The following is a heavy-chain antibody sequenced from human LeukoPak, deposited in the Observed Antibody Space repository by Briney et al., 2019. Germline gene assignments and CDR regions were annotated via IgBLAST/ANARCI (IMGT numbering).Heavy chain of an antibody. CDR2: IYSGGST. CDR1: GFTVSSNY. J-gene: IGHJ6*03. D-gene: IGHD1-14*01. CDR3: AKDHVTTHYYYMDV. V-gene: IGHV3-53*01. Sequence: GGSLRLSCAASGFTVSSNYMSWVRQAPGKGLEWVSVIYSGGSTYYADSVKGRFTISRDNSKNTLHLQMNSLRAEDTAVYYCAKDHVTTHYYYMDVWGKGTTVTVSS.